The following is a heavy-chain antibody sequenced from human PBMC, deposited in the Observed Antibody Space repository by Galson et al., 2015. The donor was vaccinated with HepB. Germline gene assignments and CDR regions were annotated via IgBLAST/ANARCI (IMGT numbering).Heavy chain of an antibody. Sequence: SLRLSCAASGFTFSSYGMHWVRQAPGKGLEWVAFIRYDGSNKYYADSVKGRFTISRDNSKNTLYLQMNSLRAEDTAVYYCAKDKGPIWFGESWDYFDYWGQGTLVTVSS. CDR1: GFTFSSYG. J-gene: IGHJ4*02. CDR3: AKDKGPIWFGESWDYFDY. CDR2: IRYDGSNK. D-gene: IGHD3-10*01. V-gene: IGHV3-30*02.